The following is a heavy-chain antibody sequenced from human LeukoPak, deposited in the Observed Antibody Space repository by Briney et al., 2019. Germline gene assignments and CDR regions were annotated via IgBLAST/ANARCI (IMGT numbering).Heavy chain of an antibody. J-gene: IGHJ4*02. CDR2: ISSSSSYI. V-gene: IGHV3-21*01. CDR3: ARDHVVVVAAISHFDY. Sequence: GGSLRLSCAASGFTFSSYSMNWVRQAPGKGLEWVSSISSSSSYIYYADSVKGRFTISRDNAKNPLYLQMNSLRAEDTAVYYCARDHVVVVAAISHFDYWGQGTLVTVSS. D-gene: IGHD2-15*01. CDR1: GFTFSSYS.